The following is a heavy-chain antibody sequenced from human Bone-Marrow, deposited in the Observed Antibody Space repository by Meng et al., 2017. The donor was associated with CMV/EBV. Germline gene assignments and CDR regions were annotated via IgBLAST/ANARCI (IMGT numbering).Heavy chain of an antibody. CDR3: ARGFRDDFWSGRSAQGKRAGDSFDP. J-gene: IGHJ5*02. CDR1: GFTFSSYS. Sequence: GESLKISCAASGFTFSSYSMNWVRQAPGKGLEWVSSLSSSSYIYYADSVKGRFTISRDNAKNSLYLQMNSLRAEDTAVYYCARGFRDDFWSGRSAQGKRAGDSFDPWGQGTLVTVS. D-gene: IGHD3-3*01. CDR2: LSSSSYI. V-gene: IGHV3-21*01.